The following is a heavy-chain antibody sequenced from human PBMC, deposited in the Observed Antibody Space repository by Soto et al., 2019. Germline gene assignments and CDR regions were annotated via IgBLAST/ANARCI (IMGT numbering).Heavy chain of an antibody. Sequence: SETLSLTCAVYGGSFSGYYWSWIRQPPRKGLEWIGEINHSGSTNYNPSLKSRVTISVDTSKNQFSLKLSSVTAADTAVYYCHGGGYCSGGSCYRPSLRRIDYWGQGTLVTVSS. V-gene: IGHV4-34*01. CDR2: INHSGST. CDR1: GGSFSGYY. D-gene: IGHD2-15*01. J-gene: IGHJ4*02. CDR3: HGGGYCSGGSCYRPSLRRIDY.